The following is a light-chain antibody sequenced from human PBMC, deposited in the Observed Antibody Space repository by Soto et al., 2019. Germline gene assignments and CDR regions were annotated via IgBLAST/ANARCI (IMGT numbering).Light chain of an antibody. CDR3: QQTYSVPQA. CDR2: AAS. CDR1: QSIRSY. J-gene: IGKJ4*01. Sequence: DIQMTQSPSSLSASVGDRVTITCRASQSIRSYLNWYQQKPGNAPNLLIYAASSLQSGVPSRFSGSGSGTDFTLTNSNLQPEDFATYYCQQTYSVPQAFGGGTKVEIK. V-gene: IGKV1-39*01.